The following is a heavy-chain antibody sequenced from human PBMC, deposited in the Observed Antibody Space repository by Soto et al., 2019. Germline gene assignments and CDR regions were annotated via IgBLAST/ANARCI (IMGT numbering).Heavy chain of an antibody. Sequence: GGSLRLSCAASGFTFDDYAMHWVRQAPGKGLEWVSLISGDGGSTYYADSVKGRFTISRDNSKNSLYLQMNSLRTEDTALYYCASESRLTVTTTYFDYWGQGTLVTVSS. D-gene: IGHD4-4*01. CDR3: ASESRLTVTTTYFDY. V-gene: IGHV3-43*02. J-gene: IGHJ4*02. CDR1: GFTFDDYA. CDR2: ISGDGGST.